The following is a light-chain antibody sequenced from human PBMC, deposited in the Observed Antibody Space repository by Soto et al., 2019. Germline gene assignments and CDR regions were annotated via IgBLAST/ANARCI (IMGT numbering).Light chain of an antibody. CDR3: QVWDNVDDHIYV. CDR1: NIDSRT. CDR2: DNS. V-gene: IGLV3-21*02. Sequence: SYALTHPPSVSLAPGQTATISCGENNIDSRTVHWYQQKPGQAPLLVVYDNSFRPSGIPNRFSSSNSGNTATLTISRVEAGDEADYYCQVWDNVDDHIYVFGTGPTVTVL. J-gene: IGLJ1*01.